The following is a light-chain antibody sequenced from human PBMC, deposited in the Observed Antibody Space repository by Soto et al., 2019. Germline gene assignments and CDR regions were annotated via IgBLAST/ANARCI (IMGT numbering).Light chain of an antibody. CDR2: DVY. CDR3: SSYTDTMTYV. CDR1: SSDVGAYNY. Sequence: QSVLTQPASVSGSPGQSITISCTGSSSDVGAYNYVSWHQQHPGKAPKLIIYDVYARPSGVSYRFSGSKSGNTASLTISGLQTDDEADYYCSSYTDTMTYVFGTGTKVTVL. J-gene: IGLJ1*01. V-gene: IGLV2-14*03.